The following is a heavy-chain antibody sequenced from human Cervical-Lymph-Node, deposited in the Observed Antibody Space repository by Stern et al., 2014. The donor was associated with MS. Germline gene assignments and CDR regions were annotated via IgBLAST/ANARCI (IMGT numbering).Heavy chain of an antibody. CDR1: GFSLSTSGLG. CDR3: ARTSLTMPWNY. J-gene: IGHJ4*02. D-gene: IGHD4/OR15-4a*01. Sequence: QVTLRESGPTLVKPTQTLTLTCTFSGFSLSTSGLGVGWIRQPPGKALEWLALIYWDDDKYYRPSLKSRLTITKDTSKNQVVLTMTNMDPVDTATYYCARTSLTMPWNYWGQGTLVTVSS. CDR2: IYWDDDK. V-gene: IGHV2-5*02.